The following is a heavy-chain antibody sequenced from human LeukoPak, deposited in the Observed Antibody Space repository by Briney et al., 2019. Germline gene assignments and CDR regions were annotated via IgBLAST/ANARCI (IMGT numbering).Heavy chain of an antibody. CDR1: GFTFSSYA. CDR2: ISYDGSNK. D-gene: IGHD3-22*01. V-gene: IGHV3-30*04. Sequence: GGSLRLSCAASGFTFSSYAMHWVRQAPGKGLEWVAVISYDGSNKYYADSVKGRFTISRDSSKNTLYLQMNSLRAEDTAVYYCARDRYYDSSGTNYFDYWGQGTLVTVSS. J-gene: IGHJ4*02. CDR3: ARDRYYDSSGTNYFDY.